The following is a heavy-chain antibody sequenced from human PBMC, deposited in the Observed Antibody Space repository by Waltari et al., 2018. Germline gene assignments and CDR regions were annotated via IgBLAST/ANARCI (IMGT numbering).Heavy chain of an antibody. D-gene: IGHD6-13*01. CDR2: ISFVGGNT. J-gene: IGHJ4*02. CDR1: GFAFSNYG. Sequence: EVQLLESGGILVQPGGSLRLACAASGFAFSNYGMTWVRQAPGKGLEWVSSISFVGGNTYYADSLKGRFTISRDNSKNTLYLQMNSLTVADTAVYYCAKEITAADAPYFFDYWGRGTLVTVSS. CDR3: AKEITAADAPYFFDY. V-gene: IGHV3-23*01.